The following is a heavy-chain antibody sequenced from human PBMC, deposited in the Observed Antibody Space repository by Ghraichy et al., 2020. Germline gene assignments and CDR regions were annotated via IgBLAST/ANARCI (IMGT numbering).Heavy chain of an antibody. CDR3: ARPRTTVTDFDY. J-gene: IGHJ4*02. Sequence: SETLSLTCTVSGYSISSGYYWGWIRQPPGKGLEWIGSIYHSGSTYYNPSLKSRVTISVDTSKNQFSLKVSSVTAADTAVYYCARPRTTVTDFDYWGQGTLVTVSS. CDR2: IYHSGST. D-gene: IGHD4-17*01. V-gene: IGHV4-38-2*02. CDR1: GYSISSGYY.